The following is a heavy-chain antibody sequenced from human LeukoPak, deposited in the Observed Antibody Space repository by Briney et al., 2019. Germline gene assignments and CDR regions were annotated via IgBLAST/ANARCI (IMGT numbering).Heavy chain of an antibody. J-gene: IGHJ6*02. CDR2: IYSSGTT. V-gene: IGHV4-4*07. CDR1: GGSISTYY. D-gene: IGHD6-19*01. Sequence: PSETLSLTCTVSGGSISTYYWSWIRQPAGKGLEWIGRIYSSGTTTYNPSLKSRVAMSVDTSRNQFSLKLSSVTAADTAVYYCARVSPIAVAGSSYYYAMDVWGQGTTVTVSS. CDR3: ARVSPIAVAGSSYYYAMDV.